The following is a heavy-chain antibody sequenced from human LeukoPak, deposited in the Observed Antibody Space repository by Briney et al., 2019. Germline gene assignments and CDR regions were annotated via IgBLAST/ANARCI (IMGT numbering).Heavy chain of an antibody. J-gene: IGHJ6*03. V-gene: IGHV4-39*02. D-gene: IGHD2-2*01. CDR3: ARDSRYCSSTSCQYYYYYYMDV. CDR2: IYYSGST. Sequence: PSETLSLTCTVSGGSISSSSYYWGWIRQPPGKGLEWIGSIYYSGSTYYNPSLKSRVTISVDTSKNQFSLKLSSVTAADTAVYYCARDSRYCSSTSCQYYYYYYMDVWGKGTTVTVSS. CDR1: GGSISSSSYY.